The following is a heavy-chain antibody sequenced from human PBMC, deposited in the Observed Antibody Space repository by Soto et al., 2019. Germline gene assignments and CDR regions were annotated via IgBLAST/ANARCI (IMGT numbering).Heavy chain of an antibody. CDR1: GFTFDDYA. CDR2: ISWNSDNM. D-gene: IGHD1-20*01. CDR3: AKDIGPFTRNCLDY. J-gene: IGHJ4*02. V-gene: IGHV3-9*01. Sequence: EVQLVESGGGLVQPGRSLRLSCVASGFTFDDYAMHWVRQAPGKGLEWVSSISWNSDNMAYADSVKGRFAISRDNAKNSLYLQMNSLRPEDTALYYCAKDIGPFTRNCLDYWGQGTLVTVSS.